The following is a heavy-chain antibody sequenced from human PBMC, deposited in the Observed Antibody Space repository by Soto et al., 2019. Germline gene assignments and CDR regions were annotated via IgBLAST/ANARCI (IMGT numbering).Heavy chain of an antibody. CDR1: GGSISSYY. J-gene: IGHJ5*02. CDR3: ARHGWELERLFNYWFDP. D-gene: IGHD1-1*01. Sequence: SETLSLTCTVSGGSISSYYWSWIRQPPGKGLEWIGYIYYSGSTNYNPSLKSRVTISVDTSKNQFSLKLSSVTAADPAVYYCARHGWELERLFNYWFDPWGQGTLVTVSS. V-gene: IGHV4-59*08. CDR2: IYYSGST.